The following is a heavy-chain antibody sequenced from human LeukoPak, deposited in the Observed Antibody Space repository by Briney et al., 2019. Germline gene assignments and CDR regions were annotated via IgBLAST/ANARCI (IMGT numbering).Heavy chain of an antibody. V-gene: IGHV1-69*13. CDR2: IIPIFGTA. CDR1: GGTFSSYA. J-gene: IGHJ6*04. D-gene: IGHD2-15*01. CDR3: ARNSGCSGGSCYFYYYYGMDV. Sequence: GASVKVSCKASGGTFSSYAISWVRQAPGQGLEWMGGIIPIFGTANYAQKFQGRVTITADESTSTDYMELSSLRSEDTAVYYCARNSGCSGGSCYFYYYYGMDVWGKGTTVTVSS.